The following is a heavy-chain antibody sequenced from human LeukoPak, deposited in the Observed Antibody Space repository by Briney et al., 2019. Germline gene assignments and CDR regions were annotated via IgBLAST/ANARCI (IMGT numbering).Heavy chain of an antibody. J-gene: IGHJ6*03. CDR3: ARDRVRDFWSGYWMYYYYMDV. V-gene: IGHV4-39*07. D-gene: IGHD3-3*01. CDR2: IYYSGST. CDR1: GGSISSSSYY. Sequence: PSETLSLTCTVSGGSISSSSYYWGWIRQPPGKGLEWIGSIYYSGSTYYNPSLKSRVTISVDTSKNQFSLKLSSVTAADTAVYYCARDRVRDFWSGYWMYYYYMDVWGKGTTVTVSS.